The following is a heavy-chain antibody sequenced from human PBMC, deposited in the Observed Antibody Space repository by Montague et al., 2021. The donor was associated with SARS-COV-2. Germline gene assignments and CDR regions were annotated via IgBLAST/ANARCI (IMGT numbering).Heavy chain of an antibody. CDR1: GFTVSSNY. CDR3: ARGLRIAAAGTGSGYYYGMDV. D-gene: IGHD6-13*01. J-gene: IGHJ6*02. CDR2: IYSGGST. Sequence: SLRLSCSASGFTVSSNYMSWVRQAPGKGLEWVSVIYSGGSTHYAXSVKGRFTISRHNSKNTLYLQMNSLRAEDTAVYYCARGLRIAAAGTGSGYYYGMDVWGQGTTVTVSS. V-gene: IGHV3-53*04.